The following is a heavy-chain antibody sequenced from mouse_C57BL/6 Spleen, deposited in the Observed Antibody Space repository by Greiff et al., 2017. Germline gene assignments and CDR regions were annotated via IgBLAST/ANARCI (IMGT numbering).Heavy chain of an antibody. J-gene: IGHJ4*01. Sequence: EVKLEESGGGLVKPGGSLKLSCAASGFTFSSYTMSWVRQTPEKRLEWVATISGGGGNTYYPDSVKGRFTISRDNAKNTLYLQMSSLRSEDTALYYCARQKITTVAAMDYWGQGTSVTVSS. CDR2: ISGGGGNT. V-gene: IGHV5-9*01. CDR1: GFTFSSYT. CDR3: ARQKITTVAAMDY. D-gene: IGHD1-1*01.